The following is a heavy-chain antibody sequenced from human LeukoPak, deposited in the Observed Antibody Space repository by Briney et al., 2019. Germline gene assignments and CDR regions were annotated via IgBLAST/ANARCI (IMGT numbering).Heavy chain of an antibody. D-gene: IGHD3-22*01. CDR3: ARDGGYDSSGYHDY. J-gene: IGHJ4*02. CDR1: GGSISSSSYY. Sequence: PSETLSLTCTVSGGSISSSSYYWGWIRQPPGKGLEWIGSIYYSGSTYYNPSLKSRVTISVDTSKNQFSLKLSSVTAADTAVYYCARDGGYDSSGYHDYWGQGTLVTVSS. CDR2: IYYSGST. V-gene: IGHV4-39*07.